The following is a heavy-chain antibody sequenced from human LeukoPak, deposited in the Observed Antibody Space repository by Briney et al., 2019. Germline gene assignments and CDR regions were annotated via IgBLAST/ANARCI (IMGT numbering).Heavy chain of an antibody. J-gene: IGHJ4*02. CDR2: IYGGGST. CDR1: GFTVSSNY. D-gene: IGHD6-13*01. V-gene: IGHV3-53*01. CDR3: ARPTIAAAGNFEY. Sequence: GGSLRLSCAASGFTVSSNYMNWVRQAPGKGLEWVSVIYGGGSTYYADSVKGRFTISRDNSKNSLYLQVNSLRAEDTAVYYCARPTIAAAGNFEYWGQGTLVTVSS.